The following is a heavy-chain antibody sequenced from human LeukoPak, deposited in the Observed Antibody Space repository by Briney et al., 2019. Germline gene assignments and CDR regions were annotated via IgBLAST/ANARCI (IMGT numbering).Heavy chain of an antibody. CDR2: FDPEDET. V-gene: IGHV1-24*01. Sequence: ASVKVSCKVSGYTLTELSMHWVRQAPGKGLEWMGGFDPEDETIYAQKFQGRVTMTEDTSTDTAYMELSNLRSEDTAVYYCATDLEYVKFGELLRTWGQGTLVTVSS. J-gene: IGHJ4*02. D-gene: IGHD3-10*01. CDR3: ATDLEYVKFGELLRT. CDR1: GYTLTELS.